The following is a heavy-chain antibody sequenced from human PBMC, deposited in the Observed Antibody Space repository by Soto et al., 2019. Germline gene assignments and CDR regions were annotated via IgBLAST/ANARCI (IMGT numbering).Heavy chain of an antibody. CDR1: ASTFNNYA. CDR3: ASLATSGWYTFDY. V-gene: IGHV3-53*01. D-gene: IGHD6-19*01. Sequence: PGGSVRLSXPASASTFNNYAMSCVRPAPGKGLEWVSVIYSGGSTYYADSVKGRFTISRDNSKNTLYLQMNSLRAEDTAVYYCASLATSGWYTFDYWGQGTLVTVSS. CDR2: IYSGGST. J-gene: IGHJ4*02.